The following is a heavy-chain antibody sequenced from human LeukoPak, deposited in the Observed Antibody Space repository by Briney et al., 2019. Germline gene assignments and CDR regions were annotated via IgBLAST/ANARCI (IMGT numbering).Heavy chain of an antibody. D-gene: IGHD3-3*01. Sequence: PGGSLRLSCAASGFTITTYSMNWVRQAPGKGLEWVSYISSSSTTIYYADSVKGRFTISRDNARNSLYLQMNSLRAEDTAVYYCARDYRGGYYGNFDYWGQGTLVTVSS. CDR2: ISSSSTTI. V-gene: IGHV3-48*01. CDR1: GFTITTYS. CDR3: ARDYRGGYYGNFDY. J-gene: IGHJ4*02.